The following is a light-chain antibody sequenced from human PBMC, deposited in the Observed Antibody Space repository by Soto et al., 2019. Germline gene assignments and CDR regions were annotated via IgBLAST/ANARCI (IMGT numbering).Light chain of an antibody. CDR1: QSVSSY. V-gene: IGKV3-11*01. Sequence: EIVLTQSPATLSLSPGERATLSCRASQSVSSYLAWYQQKPGQALRLLIYDASNRATGIPARFSGSGSGTDFTLTISSLEPDDFAVYYCQQRSNWRALTFGGGTKVEIK. CDR3: QQRSNWRALT. J-gene: IGKJ4*01. CDR2: DAS.